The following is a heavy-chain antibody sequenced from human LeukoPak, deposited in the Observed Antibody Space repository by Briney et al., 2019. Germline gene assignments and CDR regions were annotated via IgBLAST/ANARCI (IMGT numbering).Heavy chain of an antibody. CDR3: ARLGNWFDP. V-gene: IGHV4-59*12. Sequence: SETLSLTCTVSGGSISSYYWSWIRQPPGKGLEWIGYIYHSGSTYYNPSLKSRVTISVDRSKNQFSLKLSSVTAADTAVYYCARLGNWFDPWGQGTLVTVSS. D-gene: IGHD7-27*01. CDR1: GGSISSYY. J-gene: IGHJ5*02. CDR2: IYHSGST.